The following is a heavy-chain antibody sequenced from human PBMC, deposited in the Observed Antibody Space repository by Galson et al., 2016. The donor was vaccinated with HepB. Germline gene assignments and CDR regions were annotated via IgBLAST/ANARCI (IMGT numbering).Heavy chain of an antibody. CDR3: ARALTFGVIIKYNWFDP. V-gene: IGHV4-34*01. Sequence: ETLSLTCGVYGGSFSGHYWSWIRQPPGKGLEWIGEINHSGNTNYNTSLKSRVTISVDTSKSQFSLKLSSVTAADTAVYYCARALTFGVIIKYNWFDPWGQGTLVTVSS. J-gene: IGHJ5*02. CDR2: INHSGNT. D-gene: IGHD3-3*01. CDR1: GGSFSGHY.